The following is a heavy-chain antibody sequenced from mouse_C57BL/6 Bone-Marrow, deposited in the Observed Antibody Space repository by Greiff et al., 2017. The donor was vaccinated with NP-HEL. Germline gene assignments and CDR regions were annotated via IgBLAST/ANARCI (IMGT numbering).Heavy chain of an antibody. CDR3: ARPITGGFAY. V-gene: IGHV1-81*01. CDR1: GYTFTSYG. CDR2: IYPRSGNT. J-gene: IGHJ3*01. D-gene: IGHD2-4*01. Sequence: QVHVKQSGAELARPGASVKLSCKASGYTFTSYGISWVKQRTGQGLEWIGEIYPRSGNTYYNEKFKGKATLTADKSSSTAYIELRSLTSEDSAVYFCARPITGGFAYWGQGTLVTVSA.